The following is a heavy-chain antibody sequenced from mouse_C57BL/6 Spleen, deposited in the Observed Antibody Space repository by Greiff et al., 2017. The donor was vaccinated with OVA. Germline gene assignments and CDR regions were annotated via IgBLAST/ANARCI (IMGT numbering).Heavy chain of an antibody. CDR3: ARHAYGNCGYFDV. CDR1: EYEFPSHD. D-gene: IGHD2-1*01. J-gene: IGHJ1*03. CDR2: INSDGGST. V-gene: IGHV5-2*01. Sequence: DVKLVESGGGLVQPGESLKLSCKSNEYEFPSHDMSWVRKTPEKRLELVAAINSDGGSTYYPDTMERRFIISRDNTKKTLYLQMSSLRSEDTALYYCARHAYGNCGYFDVWGTGTTVTASS.